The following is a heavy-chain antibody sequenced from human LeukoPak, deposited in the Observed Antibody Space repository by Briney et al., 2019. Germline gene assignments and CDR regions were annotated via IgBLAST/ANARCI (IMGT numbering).Heavy chain of an antibody. Sequence: GGSLRLSCAASGFTFSSYWMHWVRQAPGRGLVWVSRINSDGYSISYADSVKGRFIISRDNAKNTLYLQMNSLRAEDTAVYYCARATSNGGLDIWGQGTVVTISS. J-gene: IGHJ3*02. CDR2: INSDGYSI. D-gene: IGHD2-15*01. CDR1: GFTFSSYW. V-gene: IGHV3-74*01. CDR3: ARATSNGGLDI.